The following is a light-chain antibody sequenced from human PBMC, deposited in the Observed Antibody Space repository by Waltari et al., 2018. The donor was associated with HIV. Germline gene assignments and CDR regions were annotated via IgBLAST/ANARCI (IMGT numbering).Light chain of an antibody. Sequence: DTQMTQSPATLSASVGARVTLVCRANESISSWLAWFEQRPGMRPKLLTDQASVLENGFTARFSGSGSGTEVALSISDLQPDEVATYFCQQYNSYPLTFGGGTMVEI. V-gene: IGKV1-5*03. CDR1: ESISSW. CDR3: QQYNSYPLT. CDR2: QAS. J-gene: IGKJ4*01.